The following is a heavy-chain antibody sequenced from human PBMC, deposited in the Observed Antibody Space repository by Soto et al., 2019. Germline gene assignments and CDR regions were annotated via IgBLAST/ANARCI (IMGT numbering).Heavy chain of an antibody. CDR2: IWYDGSNK. CDR1: GFTFSSYG. V-gene: IGHV3-33*01. J-gene: IGHJ4*02. D-gene: IGHD3-22*01. CDR3: ARDRGYDSSGYLDY. Sequence: GGSLRLSCAASGFTFSSYGMHWVRQAPGKGLEWVAVIWYDGSNKYYADSVKGRFTISRDNSKNTLYLQMNSLRAEDTAVYYCARDRGYDSSGYLDYRGQGTLVTVSS.